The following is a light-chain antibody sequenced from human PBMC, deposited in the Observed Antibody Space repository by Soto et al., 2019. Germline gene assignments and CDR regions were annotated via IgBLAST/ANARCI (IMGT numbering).Light chain of an antibody. V-gene: IGKV1-6*01. CDR2: AAS. Sequence: AIQMTQSPSSLSASVGDRVTITCRASQGIRNDLGWYQQKPGKAPKLLIYAASSLQSGVPSRFSGSGSGTHFTFTISSLQTEDIGTYYCQQYDILPITFGRGTRLEIK. J-gene: IGKJ5*01. CDR3: QQYDILPIT. CDR1: QGIRND.